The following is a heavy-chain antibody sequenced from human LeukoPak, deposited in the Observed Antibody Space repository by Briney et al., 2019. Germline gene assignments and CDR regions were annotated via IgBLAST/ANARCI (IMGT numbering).Heavy chain of an antibody. CDR1: GFTFSYYA. J-gene: IGHJ4*02. D-gene: IGHD3-10*01. V-gene: IGHV3-30-3*01. CDR2: ISYDGSNE. CDR3: ARPIDNGSGSYYFDY. Sequence: PGRSLRLSCAASGFTFSYYAMHWVRQAPGEGLEWVAVISYDGSNEYYADSVKGRFTISRDNSKNTLSLQMNTLRPEDTAVYYCARPIDNGSGSYYFDYWGQGTLVTVSS.